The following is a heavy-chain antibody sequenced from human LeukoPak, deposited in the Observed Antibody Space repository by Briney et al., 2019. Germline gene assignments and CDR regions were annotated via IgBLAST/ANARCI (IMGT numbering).Heavy chain of an antibody. Sequence: GGSLRLSCAASGFTFSSYDMHWVRQATGKGLEWVSAIGTAGDTYYSGSVKGRFTISRENAKNSLYLQMNSLRAGDTAVYYCARQDNKRDAFDIWGQGTMVTVSS. CDR3: ARQDNKRDAFDI. J-gene: IGHJ3*02. D-gene: IGHD2-15*01. V-gene: IGHV3-13*01. CDR2: IGTAGDT. CDR1: GFTFSSYD.